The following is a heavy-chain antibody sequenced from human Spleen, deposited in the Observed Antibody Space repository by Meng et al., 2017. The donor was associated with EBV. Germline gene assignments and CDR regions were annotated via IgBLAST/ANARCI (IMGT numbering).Heavy chain of an antibody. CDR1: GFTFNSYA. CDR3: VRDLGGTTIF. V-gene: IGHV3-30-3*01. Sequence: LVESGGGVVQTGRSLRLSCAASGFTFNSYAMHWVRQAPGKGLEWVALISYDGSNKYYADSVKGRFTISRDNSKNTLYLQMNSLRAEDTAMYYCVRDLGGTTIFWGQGTLVTVSS. J-gene: IGHJ4*02. CDR2: ISYDGSNK. D-gene: IGHD1-26*01.